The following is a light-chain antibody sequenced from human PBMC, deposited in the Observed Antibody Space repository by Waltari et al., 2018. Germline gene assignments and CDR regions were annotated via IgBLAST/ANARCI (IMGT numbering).Light chain of an antibody. Sequence: EIVMTQSPATLSVSPGDRATLSCRASQSVSSNLAWYQQKPGQAPRLLIYAASTRATGIPSRFSGSGSGTEFTLTISSLQSEDFAVYYCQQYNNWPPWTFGQGTKVEMK. J-gene: IGKJ1*01. CDR3: QQYNNWPPWT. V-gene: IGKV3-15*01. CDR1: QSVSSN. CDR2: AAS.